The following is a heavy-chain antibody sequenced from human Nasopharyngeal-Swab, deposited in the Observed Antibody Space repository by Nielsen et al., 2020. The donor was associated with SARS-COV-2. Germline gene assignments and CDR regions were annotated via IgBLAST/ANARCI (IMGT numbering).Heavy chain of an antibody. J-gene: IGHJ4*02. V-gene: IGHV1-18*01. Sequence: ASVKVSCKASGYTFTSYGISWVRQAPGQGLEWMGWISAYNGNTNYAQKLQGRATMTTDTSTSTAYMELRSLRSDDTAVYYCAGPSRGYYFDYWGQGTLVTVSS. CDR2: ISAYNGNT. D-gene: IGHD3-10*01. CDR1: GYTFTSYG. CDR3: AGPSRGYYFDY.